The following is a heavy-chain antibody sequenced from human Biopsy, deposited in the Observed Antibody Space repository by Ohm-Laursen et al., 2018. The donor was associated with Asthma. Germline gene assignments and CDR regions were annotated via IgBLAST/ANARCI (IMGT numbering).Heavy chain of an antibody. Sequence: SVKVSCKSLGGTFNTYVIGWVRQAPGQGLEWMWGINIVFGTTTYPQKFQDRVTITADDSTSTVYMELSSLRSEDTAVYYCARKAGSCISRTCYSLDFWGQGTLVTVSS. CDR1: GGTFNTYV. CDR2: INIVFGTT. V-gene: IGHV1-69*13. CDR3: ARKAGSCISRTCYSLDF. D-gene: IGHD2-2*01. J-gene: IGHJ4*02.